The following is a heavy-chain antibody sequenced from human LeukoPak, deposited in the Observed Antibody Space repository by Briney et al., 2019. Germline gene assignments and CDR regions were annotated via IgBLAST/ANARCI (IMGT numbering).Heavy chain of an antibody. CDR1: GFTFSSND. Sequence: RGGSLTLSCVASGFTFSSNDMSGLRQAPGKGMEWVSIFSESGGRTYYADSVKGRFTIFRETPKNTLYLQMNSLRGEDTAVYYCAKGGWLEYWGQGTLVSVSS. J-gene: IGHJ4*02. D-gene: IGHD6-19*01. CDR2: FSESGGRT. V-gene: IGHV3-23*01. CDR3: AKGGWLEY.